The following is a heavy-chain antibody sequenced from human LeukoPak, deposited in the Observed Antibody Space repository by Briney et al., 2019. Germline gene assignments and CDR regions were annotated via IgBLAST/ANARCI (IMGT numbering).Heavy chain of an antibody. Sequence: GGSLRLSCAASGFTFDDYAMHWVRQAPGKGLEWVSGISWNSGSIGYADSVKGRFTISRDNAKNSLYLQMNSLRAEDTAVYYCARITYYDFWSGYFDYWGQGTLVTVSS. CDR3: ARITYYDFWSGYFDY. CDR1: GFTFDDYA. D-gene: IGHD3-3*01. J-gene: IGHJ4*02. V-gene: IGHV3-9*01. CDR2: ISWNSGSI.